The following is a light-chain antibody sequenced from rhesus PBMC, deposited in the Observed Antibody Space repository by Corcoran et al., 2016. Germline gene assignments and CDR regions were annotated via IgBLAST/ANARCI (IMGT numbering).Light chain of an antibody. Sequence: QVILTQSPATLSLSPGERATLSCRASQSVRRYLDWYQQKPGQSPRLIIYGASSRATGIPDSFSGRGSGTDFPLTISSLEPEYVGVYPCYQQSSGFTFGPGTNVDIK. CDR2: GAS. CDR3: YQQSSGFT. CDR1: QSVRRY. J-gene: IGKJ3*01. V-gene: IGKV3-10*01.